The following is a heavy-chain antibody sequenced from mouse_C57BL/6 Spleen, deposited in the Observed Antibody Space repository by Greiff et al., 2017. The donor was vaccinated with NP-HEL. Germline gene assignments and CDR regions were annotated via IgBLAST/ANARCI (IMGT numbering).Heavy chain of an antibody. J-gene: IGHJ3*01. D-gene: IGHD2-1*01. V-gene: IGHV3-1*01. CDR2: ISYSGST. CDR3: ARGGYCNYRFAY. Sequence: EVQLKESGPGMVKPSQSLSLTCTVPGYSITSGYDWHWIRHFPGNKLEWMGYISYSGSTNYNPSLKSRISITHDTSKNHFFLKLNSVTTEDTATYYVARGGYCNYRFAYWGQGTLVTVSA. CDR1: GYSITSGYD.